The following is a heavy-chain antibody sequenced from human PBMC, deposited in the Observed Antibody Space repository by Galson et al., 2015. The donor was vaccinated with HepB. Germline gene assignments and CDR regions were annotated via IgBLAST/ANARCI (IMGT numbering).Heavy chain of an antibody. Sequence: SVKVSCKASGYTFTSYGISWVRQAPGQGLEWMGWISAYNGNTNYAQKLQGRVTMTTDTSTSTAYMELRSLRSDDTAVYYCARMVATPGGDDAFDIWGQGTMVTVSS. D-gene: IGHD2-15*01. J-gene: IGHJ3*02. CDR2: ISAYNGNT. V-gene: IGHV1-18*01. CDR3: ARMVATPGGDDAFDI. CDR1: GYTFTSYG.